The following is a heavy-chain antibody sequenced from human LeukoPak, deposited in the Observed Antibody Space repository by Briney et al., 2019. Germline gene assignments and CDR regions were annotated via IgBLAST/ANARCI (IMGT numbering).Heavy chain of an antibody. D-gene: IGHD2-2*02. CDR3: ARDSPGYCSSTSCHTPFDY. J-gene: IGHJ4*02. V-gene: IGHV3-21*01. CDR2: ISSSSSYI. CDR1: GFTFSSYS. Sequence: GGSLRLSCAASGFTFSSYSMNCVPQAPGKGLESVSSISSSSSYIYYADSVKGRFTISRDNAKNSLYLQMNSLRAEDTAVYYCARDSPGYCSSTSCHTPFDYWGQGTLVTVSS.